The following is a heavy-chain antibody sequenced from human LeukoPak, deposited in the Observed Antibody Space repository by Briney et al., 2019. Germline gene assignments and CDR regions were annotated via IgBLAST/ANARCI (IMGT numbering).Heavy chain of an antibody. CDR3: ARGAPLSGSYYWFDP. D-gene: IGHD1-26*01. CDR1: GYTFTGYY. V-gene: IGHV1-2*02. J-gene: IGHJ5*02. CDR2: INPNSGGT. Sequence: ASVKVSCKASGYTFTGYYMHWVRQAPGQGLEWMGWINPNSGGTNYAQKFQGRVTMTRDTSISTAYMELSRLRSDDTAVYYCARGAPLSGSYYWFDPWGQGTLVTVSS.